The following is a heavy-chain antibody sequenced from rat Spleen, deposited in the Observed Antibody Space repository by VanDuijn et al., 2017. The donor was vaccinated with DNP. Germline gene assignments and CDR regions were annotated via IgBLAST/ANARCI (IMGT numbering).Heavy chain of an antibody. CDR3: ARRTISDDYNGGPFDY. CDR1: GFTFSDYY. D-gene: IGHD1-12*03. CDR2: ISYEGSST. J-gene: IGHJ2*01. Sequence: EVQLVESGGGLVQPGRSMKLSCAASGFTFSDYYMAWVRQAPKKGLEWVASISYEGSSTYYGDSVKGRFTISRDNAKSTLYLQMDSLRSEDTATYYCARRTISDDYNGGPFDYWGQGVMVTVSS. V-gene: IGHV5-22*01.